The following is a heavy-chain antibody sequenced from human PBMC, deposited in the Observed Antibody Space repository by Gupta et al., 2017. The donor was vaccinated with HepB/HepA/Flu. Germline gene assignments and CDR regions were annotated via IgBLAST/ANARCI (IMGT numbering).Heavy chain of an antibody. CDR2: IADSGNT. CDR3: ARDSDMGPTRGHWFDP. Sequence: QVPLQESGPGLVKPSETLSLTCTVSGGSIGNYNWSWMRQPSEKGLEWIGYIADSGNTKYNALLKRRVTMSINTSRNKFSLKLTSVTAADPAIYYCARDSDMGPTRGHWFDPGGQGTLVTVSS. CDR1: GGSIGNYN. J-gene: IGHJ5*02. V-gene: IGHV4-59*01. D-gene: IGHD3-10*01.